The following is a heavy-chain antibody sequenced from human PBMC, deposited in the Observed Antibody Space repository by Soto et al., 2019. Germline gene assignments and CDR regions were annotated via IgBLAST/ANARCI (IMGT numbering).Heavy chain of an antibody. V-gene: IGHV1-18*04. J-gene: IGHJ4*02. Sequence: ASVKVSCKASNYTFSSYGISWVRQAPGEGLEWMGWISADNGDTNYAQKLQGRVTMTKDTSASTAYMELRSLRSEDTAVYYCARAAARVAAAGNWGQGTLVTVSS. CDR1: NYTFSSYG. CDR2: ISADNGDT. D-gene: IGHD6-13*01. CDR3: ARAAARVAAAGN.